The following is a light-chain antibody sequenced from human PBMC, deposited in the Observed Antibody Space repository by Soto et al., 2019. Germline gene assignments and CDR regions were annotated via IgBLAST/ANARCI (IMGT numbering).Light chain of an antibody. CDR1: QSVSSSY. CDR3: QQYGSSPYT. CDR2: GAS. J-gene: IGKJ2*01. V-gene: IGKV3-20*01. Sequence: EIVLTQSPGTLSLSPGERATLSCRASQSVSSSYLAWYQQKPGQAPRLLIYGASSRATGIPDRFSGSGSGTDFTLTISRLEPEDFAVYYWQQYGSSPYTFAQGTKLEIK.